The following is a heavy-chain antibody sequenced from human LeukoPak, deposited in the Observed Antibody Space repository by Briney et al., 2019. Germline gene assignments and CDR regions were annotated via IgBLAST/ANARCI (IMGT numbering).Heavy chain of an antibody. D-gene: IGHD2-8*02. Sequence: ASVTVSFKSSVYTFTSYCISWVRQAPGQGLEWMGWISAYNGKTNYAQKLQGRVTMTTDTSTSTAYMELRSLRSDDTAVYYCARVFVHGGVQTHFDYWGQGTLVTVSS. J-gene: IGHJ4*02. V-gene: IGHV1-18*01. CDR3: ARVFVHGGVQTHFDY. CDR1: VYTFTSYC. CDR2: ISAYNGKT.